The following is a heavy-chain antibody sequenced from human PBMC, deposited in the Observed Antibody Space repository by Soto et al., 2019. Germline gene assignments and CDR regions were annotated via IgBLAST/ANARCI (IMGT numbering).Heavy chain of an antibody. J-gene: IGHJ6*02. V-gene: IGHV3-48*02. CDR1: GFTLRTYS. CDR3: ARVPSSGSYRSYSYFGMDV. Sequence: EVQSVESGGGLVQPGGSLRVSCAASGFTLRTYSLNWVRQAPGKRLEWISYISSSGSPIYYADSVKGRFTVSRDNAKNSLSLQMNTLRDEDTAVYYCARVPSSGSYRSYSYFGMDVWGPGTTVTVSS. D-gene: IGHD1-26*01. CDR2: ISSSGSPI.